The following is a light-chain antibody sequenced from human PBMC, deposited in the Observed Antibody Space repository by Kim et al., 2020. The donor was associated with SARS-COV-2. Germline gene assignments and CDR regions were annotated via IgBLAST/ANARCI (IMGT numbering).Light chain of an antibody. Sequence: SSELTQDPAVSVALGQTVRITCQGDSLRSYYASWYQQKPGQAPVLVIYGKNNRPSGIPDRFSGSSSGNTASLTITGAQAEDEADYYCNSRDSSGNQFGRGTKLTVL. CDR2: GKN. J-gene: IGLJ2*01. CDR3: NSRDSSGNQ. V-gene: IGLV3-19*01. CDR1: SLRSYY.